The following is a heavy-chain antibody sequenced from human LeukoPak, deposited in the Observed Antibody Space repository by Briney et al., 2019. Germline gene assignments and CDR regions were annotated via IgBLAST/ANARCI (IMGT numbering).Heavy chain of an antibody. CDR1: GFTVSSNY. Sequence: PGGSLRLSCAASGFTVSSNYMSWVRQAPGKGLEWVSVIYSGGSTYYADSVKGRFTISRDNSKNTLYLQMNSLRAEDTAVYYCARAPPERGFLYMDVWGKGTTVTVSS. J-gene: IGHJ6*03. CDR2: IYSGGST. D-gene: IGHD1-14*01. CDR3: ARAPPERGFLYMDV. V-gene: IGHV3-53*01.